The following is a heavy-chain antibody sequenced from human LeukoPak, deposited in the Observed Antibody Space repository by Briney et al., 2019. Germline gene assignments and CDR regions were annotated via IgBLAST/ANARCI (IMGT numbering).Heavy chain of an antibody. J-gene: IGHJ4*02. CDR1: GGSINTYY. Sequence: SETLSLTCTASGGSINTYYWSWIRQPPGKGLEWLGSIDDSGKTIHNPSLRSRVTMSVDTSKNQFSLKLTSVTAADTAMYYCARDLLPVPDWGQGTLVTVSS. V-gene: IGHV4-59*01. CDR2: IDDSGKT. CDR3: ARDLLPVPD.